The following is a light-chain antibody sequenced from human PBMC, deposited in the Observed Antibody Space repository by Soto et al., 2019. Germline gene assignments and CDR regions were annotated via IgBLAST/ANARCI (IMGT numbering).Light chain of an antibody. J-gene: IGKJ5*01. V-gene: IGKV1-17*01. CDR1: QVITND. CDR2: AAS. Sequence: IQMTQSPSSLSASVGDRLSITCRASQVITNDLGWYQQKPGKAPKRLIYAASTLQSGVPSRFSGSGSGTEFTLTISSLQPEDFATYYCQHFRSFPITFGQGTRLEIK. CDR3: QHFRSFPIT.